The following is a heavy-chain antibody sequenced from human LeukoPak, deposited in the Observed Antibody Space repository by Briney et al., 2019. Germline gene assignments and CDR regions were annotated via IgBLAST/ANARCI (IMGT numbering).Heavy chain of an antibody. CDR3: ARDPAGYCSGGSCYRYFDY. J-gene: IGHJ4*02. CDR1: GFTFSSFE. CDR2: ISSSGSII. Sequence: PGGSLRLSCAASGFTFSSFEMNWVRQAPGKGLEWVSYISSSGSIIYYADSVKGRFTISRDNAKNSLYLQMNSLRAEDTAVYYCARDPAGYCSGGSCYRYFDYWGQGTLVTVSS. D-gene: IGHD2-15*01. V-gene: IGHV3-48*03.